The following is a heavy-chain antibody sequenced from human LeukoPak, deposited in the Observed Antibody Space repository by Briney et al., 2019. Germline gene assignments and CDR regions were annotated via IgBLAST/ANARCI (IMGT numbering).Heavy chain of an antibody. Sequence: PSETLSLTCTVSGGSTSGNYWSWTRQSPGRGLEWFGYVHSNGDTNYNPSFKSRVTISLDTSKNQFSLRLTSVTAADTAVYYCVKYNRSPTVRALDIWGQGTMVTVSS. CDR2: VHSNGDT. CDR3: VKYNRSPTVRALDI. J-gene: IGHJ3*02. V-gene: IGHV4-59*01. D-gene: IGHD1-14*01. CDR1: GGSTSGNY.